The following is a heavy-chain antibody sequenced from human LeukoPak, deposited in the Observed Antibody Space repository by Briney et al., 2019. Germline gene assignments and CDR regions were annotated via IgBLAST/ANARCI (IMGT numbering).Heavy chain of an antibody. J-gene: IGHJ4*02. CDR1: GFTFSSYG. CDR2: ISGSGGST. V-gene: IGHV3-23*01. D-gene: IGHD3-16*02. Sequence: PGGSLRLSCAASGFTFSSYGMSWVRQAPGKGLEWASAISGSGGSTYYADSVKGRFTISRDNSKNTLYLQMNSLRAEDTAVYYCAKDLGVTVGGVIVPNLDYWGQGTLVTVSS. CDR3: AKDLGVTVGGVIVPNLDY.